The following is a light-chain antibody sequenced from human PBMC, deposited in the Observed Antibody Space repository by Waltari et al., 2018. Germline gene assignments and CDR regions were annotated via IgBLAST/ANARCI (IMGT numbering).Light chain of an antibody. CDR2: AAS. CDR1: QSISNY. Sequence: DIQMPQSPSPLSASVGDRVTITCRASQSISNYLNWYQQKPGKVPKLLIYAASSLQSGVPSRFSGSGSGTDFTLTISSLQPEDFATYYCQQSYSTLFTFGPGTKVDIK. CDR3: QQSYSTLFT. V-gene: IGKV1-39*01. J-gene: IGKJ3*01.